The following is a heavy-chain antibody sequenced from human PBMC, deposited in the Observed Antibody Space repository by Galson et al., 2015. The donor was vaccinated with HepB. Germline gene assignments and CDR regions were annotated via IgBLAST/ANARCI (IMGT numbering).Heavy chain of an antibody. Sequence: SVKVSCKASGYTFTSYGIIRVRQAPGQGLEWMGWISAYSGNTKYAQKVQGRVTMTTDTSRRTAYMELRSLRSDDTAVYYCAREWDSVTVVPAAMPLNDGMDVWGQGTTVTVSS. CDR1: GYTFTSYG. D-gene: IGHD2-2*01. V-gene: IGHV1-18*01. CDR3: AREWDSVTVVPAAMPLNDGMDV. J-gene: IGHJ6*02. CDR2: ISAYSGNT.